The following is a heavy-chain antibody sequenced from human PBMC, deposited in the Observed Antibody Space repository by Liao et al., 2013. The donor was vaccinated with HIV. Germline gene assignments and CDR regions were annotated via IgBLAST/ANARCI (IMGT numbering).Heavy chain of an antibody. J-gene: IGHJ4*02. Sequence: QVQLQESGPGLVKPSETLSLTCTVSGGSISPYYWSWIRQSPGKGLEWIGFMHYTGSTNYNPSFNSRVTMSLDTSNNRFSLKLTSLTAADAAVYYCARILRPDIAVALDYWGPGIPGHRLL. CDR2: MHYTGST. D-gene: IGHD6-19*01. V-gene: IGHV4-59*01. CDR1: GGSISPYY. CDR3: ARILRPDIAVALDY.